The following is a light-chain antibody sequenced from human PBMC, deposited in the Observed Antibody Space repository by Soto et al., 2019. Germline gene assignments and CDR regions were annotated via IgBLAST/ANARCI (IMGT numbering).Light chain of an antibody. CDR2: EVS. V-gene: IGLV2-23*02. J-gene: IGLJ1*01. Sequence: QSALTQPASVSGSPGQAITISCTGTNSDVGSYDLVSWYQHHPGKAPKLMIYEVSKRPSGVSNRFSGSKSDNTASLTISGLQAEDEADYYCCSFAGSSTYVFGTGTKVTVL. CDR1: NSDVGSYDL. CDR3: CSFAGSSTYV.